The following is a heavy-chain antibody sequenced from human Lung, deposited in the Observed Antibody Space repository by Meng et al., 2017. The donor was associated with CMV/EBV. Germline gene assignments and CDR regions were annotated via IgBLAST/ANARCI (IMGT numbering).Heavy chain of an antibody. D-gene: IGHD3-22*01. V-gene: IGHV3-23*01. CDR3: AKGSSYDDSAVYNWFHP. CDR2: ISGSVCST. Sequence: ESLKISFAASGFRFRNYAMRWVRQAPGPGLEWVSGISGSVCSTFYVDSVKRRFTISRDNSKNTLFLQMNSLRAEDTPVYYCAKGSSYDDSAVYNWFHPWGQGALVTGSS. J-gene: IGHJ5*02. CDR1: GFRFRNYA.